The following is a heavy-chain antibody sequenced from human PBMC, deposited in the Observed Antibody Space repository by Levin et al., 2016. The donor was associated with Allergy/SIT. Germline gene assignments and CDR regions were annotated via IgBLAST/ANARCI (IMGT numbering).Heavy chain of an antibody. CDR2: INQDGSEK. Sequence: GESLKISCAASRFTFSTYWMNWVRQGPGKGLEWVANINQDGSEKYYLDSVKGRFTISRDNAKNSLYLQINSLGAEDTAVYYCARSPGSWFTRQYGYFDYWGQGTLVTVSS. D-gene: IGHD3-10*01. CDR3: ARSPGSWFTRQYGYFDY. J-gene: IGHJ4*02. CDR1: RFTFSTYW. V-gene: IGHV3-7*01.